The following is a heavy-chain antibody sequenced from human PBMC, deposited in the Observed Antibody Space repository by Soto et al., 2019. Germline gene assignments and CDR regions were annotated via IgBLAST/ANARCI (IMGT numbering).Heavy chain of an antibody. CDR2: INPSGGST. J-gene: IGHJ4*02. CDR1: GYTFTSYY. V-gene: IGHV1-46*03. Sequence: ASVKVSCKASGYTFTSYYMHWVGQAPGQGLEWMGIINPSGGSTSYAQKFQGRVTMTRDTSTSTVYMELSSLRSEDTAVYYCARDRSSGWYDYWGQGTLVTVSS. D-gene: IGHD6-19*01. CDR3: ARDRSSGWYDY.